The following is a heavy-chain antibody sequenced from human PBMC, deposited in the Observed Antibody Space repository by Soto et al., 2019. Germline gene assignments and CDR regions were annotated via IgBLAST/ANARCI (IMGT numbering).Heavy chain of an antibody. Sequence: PGESLKISCKGSGYSFTSYWIGWVRQMPGKGLEWMGIIYPDDSDTRYSPSFQGQVSISADKSISTAYLQWSSLKASDTAMYYCARQTPMRDTGLDYWGQGTLVTVS. V-gene: IGHV5-51*01. CDR3: ARQTPMRDTGLDY. J-gene: IGHJ4*02. CDR1: GYSFTSYW. CDR2: IYPDDSDT. D-gene: IGHD5-18*01.